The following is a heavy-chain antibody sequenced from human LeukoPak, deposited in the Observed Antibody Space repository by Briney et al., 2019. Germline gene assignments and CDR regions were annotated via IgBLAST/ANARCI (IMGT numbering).Heavy chain of an antibody. J-gene: IGHJ4*02. CDR3: SRDVEFPGSVFDY. Sequence: GRSLRLSCAASGFTFSSYAMHWVRQAPGKGLEWVAVISYDGTYKYYADSVKGRFNISRDNSKNTLFLQMNSLRAEDTAVYYCSRDVEFPGSVFDYWGQGTLVTVSS. CDR1: GFTFSSYA. D-gene: IGHD3-10*01. CDR2: ISYDGTYK. V-gene: IGHV3-30-3*01.